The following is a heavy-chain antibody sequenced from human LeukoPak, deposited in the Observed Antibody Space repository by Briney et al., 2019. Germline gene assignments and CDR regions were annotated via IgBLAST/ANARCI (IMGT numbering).Heavy chain of an antibody. CDR3: ARDSYASSPAY. CDR2: MSSDGSDK. CDR1: GFTFSSYA. D-gene: IGHD6-13*01. V-gene: IGHV3-30-3*01. Sequence: PGGSLRLSCAASGFTFSSYAMHWVRQAPGKGLEWVAVMSSDGSDKYYADSVKGRFTISRDNSKNTLYLQMNSLRAEDTAVYYCARDSYASSPAYWGQGTLVTVSS. J-gene: IGHJ4*02.